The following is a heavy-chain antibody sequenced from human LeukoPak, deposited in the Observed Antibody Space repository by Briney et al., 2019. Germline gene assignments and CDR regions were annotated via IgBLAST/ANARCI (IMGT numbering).Heavy chain of an antibody. D-gene: IGHD3-10*01. V-gene: IGHV1-24*01. CDR1: GYTLTELS. CDR2: FDPEDGET. Sequence: ASVKVSCKVSGYTLTELSMHWVRQAPGKGLEWMGGFDPEDGETIYAQKFQGRVTMTTDTSTSTAYMELRSLRSDDAAVYYCARDRSSGSYYALGYWGQGTLVTVSS. J-gene: IGHJ4*02. CDR3: ARDRSSGSYYALGY.